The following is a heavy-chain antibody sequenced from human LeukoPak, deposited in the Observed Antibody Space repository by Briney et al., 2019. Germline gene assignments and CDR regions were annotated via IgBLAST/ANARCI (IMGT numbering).Heavy chain of an antibody. CDR2: IIPIFGTA. Sequence: ASVKVSCKASGGTFSSYAISWVRQAPGQGLEWMGRIIPIFGTANYAQKFQGRVTITTDESTSTAYMELSSLRSEDTAVYYCARGTIGPGETFDYWGQGTLVTVPS. CDR3: ARGTIGPGETFDY. CDR1: GGTFSSYA. J-gene: IGHJ4*02. V-gene: IGHV1-69*05. D-gene: IGHD7-27*01.